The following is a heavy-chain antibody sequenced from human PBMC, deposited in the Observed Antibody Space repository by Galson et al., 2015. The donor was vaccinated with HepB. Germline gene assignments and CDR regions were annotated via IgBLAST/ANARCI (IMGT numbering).Heavy chain of an antibody. Sequence: SLRLSCAASGFNLRNYEMNWVRQAPGKGLEWVSYIGTSDTAIYNADSVQGRFTISRDNAKNSLYLLMNSLRAEDTAVYYCARGGTGHGSVDYWGQGTLVTVSS. CDR1: GFNLRNYE. CDR2: IGTSDTAI. J-gene: IGHJ4*02. CDR3: ARGGTGHGSVDY. D-gene: IGHD1-26*01. V-gene: IGHV3-48*03.